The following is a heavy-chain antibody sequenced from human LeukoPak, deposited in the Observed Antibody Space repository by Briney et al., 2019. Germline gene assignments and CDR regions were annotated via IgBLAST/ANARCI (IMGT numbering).Heavy chain of an antibody. V-gene: IGHV5-51*01. CDR2: IYPSDSDT. Sequence: GGSLKISSKGSGYTFNSYWIGWVRPMPGAGLGWMVFIYPSDSDTRHSPSFQGQVTISADKSISTAYLQWSSLKASDSAMYYCARRYGSAVIGVFDYRGQGTLVSVSS. J-gene: IGHJ4*02. CDR3: ARRYGSAVIGVFDY. CDR1: GYTFNSYW. D-gene: IGHD6-19*01.